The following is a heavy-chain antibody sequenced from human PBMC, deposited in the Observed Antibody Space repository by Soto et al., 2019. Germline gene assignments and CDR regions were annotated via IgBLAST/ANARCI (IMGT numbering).Heavy chain of an antibody. CDR2: INPDGRTI. Sequence: TGGSLRLSCAASAFSFSTSWMHWVRQAPGEGLVWVSRINPDGRTINYADSVKGRFTISRDNAKNTLYLQMNILRVEDTAVYFFATAGNYRFDTWGLGALVTVSS. D-gene: IGHD1-1*01. V-gene: IGHV3-74*01. CDR3: ATAGNYRFDT. CDR1: AFSFSTSW. J-gene: IGHJ4*02.